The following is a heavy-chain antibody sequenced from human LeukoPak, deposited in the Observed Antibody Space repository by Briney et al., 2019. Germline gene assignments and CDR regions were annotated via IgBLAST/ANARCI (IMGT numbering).Heavy chain of an antibody. V-gene: IGHV3-11*01. CDR2: ISSSGSTI. CDR1: GFTFSNYA. J-gene: IGHJ4*02. Sequence: GGSLRLSCAASGFTFSNYAMSWVRQAPGKGLEWVSYISSSGSTIYYADSVKGRFTTSRDNAKNSLYLQMNSLRAEDTAVYYCARVGTIAAAGTVDYWGQGTLVTVSS. D-gene: IGHD6-13*01. CDR3: ARVGTIAAAGTVDY.